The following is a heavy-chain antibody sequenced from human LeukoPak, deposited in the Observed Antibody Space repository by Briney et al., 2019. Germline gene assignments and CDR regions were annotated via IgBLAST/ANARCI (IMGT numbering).Heavy chain of an antibody. J-gene: IGHJ4*02. CDR3: ARYHYDSSGYYYLDH. D-gene: IGHD3-22*01. V-gene: IGHV4-39*07. CDR1: GGSISSSSYY. Sequence: SETLSLTCTVSGGSISSSSYYWGWIRQPPGKGLEWIGSIYYSGSTYYNPSLKSRVTMSVDTSKNQFSLKLSSVTAADTAVYYCARYHYDSSGYYYLDHWGQGTLVTVSS. CDR2: IYYSGST.